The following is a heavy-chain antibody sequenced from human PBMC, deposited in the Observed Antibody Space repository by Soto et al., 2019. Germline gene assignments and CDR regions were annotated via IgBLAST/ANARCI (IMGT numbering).Heavy chain of an antibody. V-gene: IGHV4-59*01. CDR3: ARDSYAIGY. Sequence: SWTLSLTCTVSVGAISGYYWSWIRQPPGKGLEWIGYIYYSGSTNYNPSLKSRVTISVDTSKNQFSLKLSSVTAADTAVYYCARDSYAIGYWGQGTLVIVSS. D-gene: IGHD2-8*01. CDR1: VGAISGYY. CDR2: IYYSGST. J-gene: IGHJ4*02.